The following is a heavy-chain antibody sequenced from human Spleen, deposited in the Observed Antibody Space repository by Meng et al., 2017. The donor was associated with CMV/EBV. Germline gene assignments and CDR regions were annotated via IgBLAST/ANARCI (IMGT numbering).Heavy chain of an antibody. CDR1: GFTFSSYE. D-gene: IGHD2-21*01. CDR3: TRGGGDPDYGMDV. CDR2: ISSAGGTI. J-gene: IGHJ6*02. V-gene: IGHV3-48*03. Sequence: GGSLRLSCAASGFTFSSYEMNWVRQAPGKGLEWVAYISSAGGTIYYADSVKGRFTMSRDNVKNSLYLQMNSLRGEDTAVYFCTRGGGDPDYGMDVWGQGTMVTVSS.